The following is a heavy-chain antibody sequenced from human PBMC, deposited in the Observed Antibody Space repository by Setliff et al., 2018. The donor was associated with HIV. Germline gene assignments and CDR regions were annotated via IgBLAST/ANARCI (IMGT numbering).Heavy chain of an antibody. Sequence: GGSLRLSCAASGFTFSDYAMHWVRQAPGKGLEWVAVIWHDGSNQYYADSVKGRFTISGDNSRNTQYLQMNSLSVEDTAVYYCVKNLYTEMWGEIFDYWGRGTLVTVSS. J-gene: IGHJ4*02. CDR1: GFTFSDYA. D-gene: IGHD3-16*01. CDR3: VKNLYTEMWGEIFDY. CDR2: IWHDGSNQ. V-gene: IGHV3-33*06.